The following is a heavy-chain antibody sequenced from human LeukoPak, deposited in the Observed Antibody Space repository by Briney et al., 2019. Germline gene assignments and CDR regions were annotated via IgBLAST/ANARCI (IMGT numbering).Heavy chain of an antibody. V-gene: IGHV4-61*02. D-gene: IGHD3-10*01. CDR2: IYTSGST. J-gene: IGHJ4*02. Sequence: SQTLSLTCTVSGGSISSGSYYWSWIRQPAGKGLEWIGRIYTSGSTNYNPSLKSRVTISVDTSKNQFSLKLISVTAADTAVYYCARVVVRGVIIDWGQGTLVTVSS. CDR3: ARVVVRGVIID. CDR1: GGSISSGSYY.